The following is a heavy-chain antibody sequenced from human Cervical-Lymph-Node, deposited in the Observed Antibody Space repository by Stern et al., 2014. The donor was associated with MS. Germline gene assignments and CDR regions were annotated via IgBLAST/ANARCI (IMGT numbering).Heavy chain of an antibody. Sequence: EVQLGQSGGGLVQPGGSLRLSCAASGFTFSDYYMDWVRQAPGKGLEWVGRIRTKAQSYSTDYAASVKGRFTISRDDSKDSLYLQMNSLKTEDTALYYCARDLSWSYEYWGQGTPVSVSS. J-gene: IGHJ4*02. CDR3: ARDLSWSYEY. D-gene: IGHD1-26*01. CDR2: IRTKAQSYST. CDR1: GFTFSDYY. V-gene: IGHV3-72*01.